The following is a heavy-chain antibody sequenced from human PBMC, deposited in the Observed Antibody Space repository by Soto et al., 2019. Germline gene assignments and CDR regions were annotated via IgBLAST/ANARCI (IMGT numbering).Heavy chain of an antibody. J-gene: IGHJ6*02. CDR3: ARDMFELGSYGSGSYRGGMDV. CDR1: GYTFTSYY. CDR2: INPNSGSA. Sequence: ASVKVSCKASGYTFTSYYIHWVRQAPGQGLEWMGWINPNSGSANYAQKFQGWVTMTRDASISTAYMELSRLRSDDTAVYYCARDMFELGSYGSGSYRGGMDVWGQGTTVTVSS. D-gene: IGHD3-10*01. V-gene: IGHV1-2*04.